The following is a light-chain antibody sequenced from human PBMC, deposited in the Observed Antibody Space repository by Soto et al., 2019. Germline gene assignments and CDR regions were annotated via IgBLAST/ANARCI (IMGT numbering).Light chain of an antibody. V-gene: IGKV1-5*01. J-gene: IGKJ1*01. CDR3: QHYNSYGT. CDR1: QSISSW. CDR2: DAS. Sequence: DIQMTQSPSTLSASVGDRVTITCRASQSISSWLAWYQQKPGKAPKLLIYDASSLESGVPSRFSGSGSGTDFTLTISSLQPEDFATYYCQHYNSYGTFGQGTKVDI.